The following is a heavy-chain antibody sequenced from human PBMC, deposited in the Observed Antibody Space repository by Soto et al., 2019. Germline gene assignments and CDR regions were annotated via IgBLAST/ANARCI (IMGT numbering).Heavy chain of an antibody. Sequence: LSLTCTVSGGSISSGGYYWSWIRQHPGKGLEWIGYIYYSGSTYYNPSLKSRVTISVDTSKNQFSLKLSSVTAADTAVYYCARYSTYYDILTGSLAALDYWGQGTMVTVYS. CDR1: GGSISSGGYY. V-gene: IGHV4-31*03. CDR3: ARYSTYYDILTGSLAALDY. J-gene: IGHJ4*02. D-gene: IGHD3-9*01. CDR2: IYYSGST.